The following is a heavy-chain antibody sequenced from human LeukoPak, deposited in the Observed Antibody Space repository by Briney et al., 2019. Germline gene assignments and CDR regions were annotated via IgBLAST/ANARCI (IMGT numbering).Heavy chain of an antibody. CDR1: GGSISSSSYY. V-gene: IGHV4-39*07. Sequence: SETLSLTCTVSGGSISSSSYYWGWIRQPPGKGLEWIGSIYYSGSTYYNPSLKSRVTISVDTSKNQFSLKLSSVTAADTAVYYCARDSWGSGSYLSDNNWFDPWGQGTLVTVSS. CDR3: ARDSWGSGSYLSDNNWFDP. J-gene: IGHJ5*02. D-gene: IGHD3-10*01. CDR2: IYYSGST.